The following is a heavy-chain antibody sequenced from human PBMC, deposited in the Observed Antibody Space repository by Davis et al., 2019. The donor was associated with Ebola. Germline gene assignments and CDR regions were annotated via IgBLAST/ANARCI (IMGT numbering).Heavy chain of an antibody. V-gene: IGHV5-51*01. CDR1: GYSFTSYW. CDR2: IYPGDSDT. D-gene: IGHD2-2*02. CDR3: ARHSGRFFCSSTSCYTHYYYMDV. Sequence: GESLKISCKGSGYSFTSYWIGWVRQMPGKGLEWMGIIYPGDSDTRYSPSFQGQVTISADKSISTAYLQWSSLKASDTAMYYYARHSGRFFCSSTSCYTHYYYMDVWGKGTTVTVSS. J-gene: IGHJ6*03.